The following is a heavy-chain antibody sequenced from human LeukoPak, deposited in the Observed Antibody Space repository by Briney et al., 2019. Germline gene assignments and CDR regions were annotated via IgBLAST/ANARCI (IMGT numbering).Heavy chain of an antibody. CDR3: ARDCSNGVRYPRDY. J-gene: IGHJ4*02. V-gene: IGHV1-18*01. CDR1: GYTLSGYG. D-gene: IGHD2-8*01. CDR2: ITTYNGDK. Sequence: ASVTVSCKASGYTLSGYGISWLRQAPGQGLEWVGWITTYNGDKKYSEKFQGRITMTTDTSTSTYYMELRSLRSDDTAIYYCARDCSNGVRYPRDYWGQGTLVIVST.